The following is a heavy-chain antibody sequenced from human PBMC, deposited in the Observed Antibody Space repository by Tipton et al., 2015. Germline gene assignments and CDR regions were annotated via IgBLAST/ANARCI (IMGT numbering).Heavy chain of an antibody. Sequence: TLSLTCTVSGGSISNYYWNWIRQPPGKGLEWIGYISYSGSPNYNPSLRSRVTISVDASKNQFSLQLSSLTAADTAVYYCARGHYVSGWYSHYFDLWGRGSLVTVSS. J-gene: IGHJ2*01. V-gene: IGHV4-59*12. D-gene: IGHD6-19*01. CDR1: GGSISNYY. CDR2: ISYSGSP. CDR3: ARGHYVSGWYSHYFDL.